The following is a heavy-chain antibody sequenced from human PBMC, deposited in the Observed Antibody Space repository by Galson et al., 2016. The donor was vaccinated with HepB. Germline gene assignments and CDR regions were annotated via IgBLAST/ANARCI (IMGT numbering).Heavy chain of an antibody. V-gene: IGHV4-59*08. J-gene: IGHJ5*02. CDR2: IYYSGST. D-gene: IGHD3-22*01. Sequence: SETLSLTCTVSGGSISNYYWSWIRQPPGKGLEWIGYIYYSGSTNYNPSLKSRVTISVDTSKNQFSLKLSSVTAADTAVYYCARRRNYYDSSGPYYDWFDPWGQGTLVTVSS. CDR3: ARRRNYYDSSGPYYDWFDP. CDR1: GGSISNYY.